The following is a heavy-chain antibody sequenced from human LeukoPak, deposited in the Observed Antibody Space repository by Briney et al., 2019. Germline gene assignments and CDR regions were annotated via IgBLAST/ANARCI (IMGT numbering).Heavy chain of an antibody. CDR3: ARASRGIFGVFEAFDI. D-gene: IGHD3-3*01. CDR2: IYYSGST. Sequence: SETLSLTCTVSGGSISSYYWSWIRQPPGKGLEWIGYIYYSGSTNYNPSLKSRVTISVDTSKNQFSLKLSSVTAADTAVYYCARASRGIFGVFEAFDIWGQGTMVTVSS. J-gene: IGHJ3*02. CDR1: GGSISSYY. V-gene: IGHV4-59*08.